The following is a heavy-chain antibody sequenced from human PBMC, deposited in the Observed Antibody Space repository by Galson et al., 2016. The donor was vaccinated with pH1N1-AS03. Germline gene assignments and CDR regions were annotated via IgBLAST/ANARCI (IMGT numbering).Heavy chain of an antibody. CDR2: ISGSSSYI. Sequence: SLRLSCAASGFSFSYSGLSWVRQAPGKGLEWVASISGSSSYIHYGESMKGRFTISRDNAKKSLYLEISGLRAEDTAVYYCARLSSNSGSFGYLDYWGQGTLVSVSS. CDR1: GFSFSYSG. D-gene: IGHD1-26*01. CDR3: ARLSSNSGSFGYLDY. V-gene: IGHV3-21*01. J-gene: IGHJ4*02.